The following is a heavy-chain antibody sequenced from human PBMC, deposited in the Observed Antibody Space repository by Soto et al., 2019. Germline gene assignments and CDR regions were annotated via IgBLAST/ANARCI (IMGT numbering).Heavy chain of an antibody. D-gene: IGHD3-22*01. CDR3: ARMGYDSSGYN. CDR2: IDWDDDK. Sequence: SGLTQVNPTKPLTLTCPFSGFSLSTSGMRVSWIRQPPGKALEWLARIDWDDDKFYSTSLKTRLTISKDTSKNQVVLTMTNMDPVDTATYYCARMGYDSSGYNWGQGTLVTVSS. V-gene: IGHV2-70*04. J-gene: IGHJ4*02. CDR1: GFSLSTSGMR.